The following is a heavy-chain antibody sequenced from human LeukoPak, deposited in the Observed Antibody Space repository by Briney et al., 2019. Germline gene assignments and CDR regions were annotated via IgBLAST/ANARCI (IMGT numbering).Heavy chain of an antibody. Sequence: PGGSLRLSCAASGFTFSSYSMNWVRQAPGKGLEWVSSISSSSSYIYYADSVKGRFTISRDNAKNSLYLQMNSLRAEDTAVYYCAKSREGVPTRCLDSWGQGTLVTVSS. J-gene: IGHJ4*02. CDR3: AKSREGVPTRCLDS. CDR2: ISSSSSYI. D-gene: IGHD5-24*01. V-gene: IGHV3-21*01. CDR1: GFTFSSYS.